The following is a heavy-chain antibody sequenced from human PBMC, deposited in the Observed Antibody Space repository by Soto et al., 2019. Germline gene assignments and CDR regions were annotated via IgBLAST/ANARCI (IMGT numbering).Heavy chain of an antibody. CDR2: IFYSGST. CDR1: GGSISSYY. V-gene: IGHV4-59*01. D-gene: IGHD3-10*02. J-gene: IGHJ5*01. CDR3: ASMIGDPVLSFDS. Sequence: QVQLQESGPGLVKPSETLSLTCTVSGGSISSYYWSWIRQPPGKGLEWIGFIFYSGSTSYNPSLKSRVTISIDASEYQFSLKLTSVNAADTAVYYCASMIGDPVLSFDSWGQGTLVAVSS.